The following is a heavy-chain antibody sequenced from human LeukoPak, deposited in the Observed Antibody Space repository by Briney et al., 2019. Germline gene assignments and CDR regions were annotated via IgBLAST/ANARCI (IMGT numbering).Heavy chain of an antibody. CDR2: ISAYNGNT. CDR1: GYTFTSYG. V-gene: IGHV1-18*01. Sequence: ASVKVSCKASGYTFTSYGISWVRQAPGQGLEWMGWISAYNGNTNYAQKFQGRVTITADESTNTTYMDLTSLRSEDTAVYYCARAFDSYHILTGYYNGRFDPWGQGTLVTVSS. J-gene: IGHJ5*02. D-gene: IGHD3-9*01. CDR3: ARAFDSYHILTGYYNGRFDP.